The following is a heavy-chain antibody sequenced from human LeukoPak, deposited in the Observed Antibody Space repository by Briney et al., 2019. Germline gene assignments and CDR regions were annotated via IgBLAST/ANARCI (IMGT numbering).Heavy chain of an antibody. J-gene: IGHJ4*02. CDR1: GFTFSNYG. CDR2: IWYDGSNK. Sequence: PGGSLRLSCAASGFTFSNYGMHWVRQAPGKGLEWVAVIWYDGSNKYYADSVKGRFTISKDNAKNTVYLQMNNLRAEDTAVYYCVSFYETYWGRGTLVTVSS. V-gene: IGHV3-33*03. D-gene: IGHD2-2*01. CDR3: VSFYETY.